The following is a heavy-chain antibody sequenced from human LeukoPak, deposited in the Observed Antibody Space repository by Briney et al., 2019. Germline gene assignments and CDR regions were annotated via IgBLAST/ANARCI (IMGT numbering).Heavy chain of an antibody. CDR2: ISGSGGST. V-gene: IGHV3-23*01. CDR1: GFTFSSYA. Sequence: QTGGSLRLSCAASGFTFSSYAMSWVRQAPGKGLEWVSAISGSGGSTYYADSVKGRFTISRDNSKNTLYLQMNSLRAEDTAVYYCAKDRGLGELILPYYFDYWGQGTLVTVSS. CDR3: AKDRGLGELILPYYFDY. J-gene: IGHJ4*02. D-gene: IGHD3-16*01.